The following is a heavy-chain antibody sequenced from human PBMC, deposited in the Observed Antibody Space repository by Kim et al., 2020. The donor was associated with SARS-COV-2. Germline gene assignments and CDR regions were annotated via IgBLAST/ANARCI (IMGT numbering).Heavy chain of an antibody. D-gene: IGHD6-19*01. CDR2: ISWNSGSI. CDR1: GFTFGDYA. J-gene: IGHJ6*02. CDR3: AKAGVSGWAIPYYYYGMDV. Sequence: GGSLRLSCAASGFTFGDYAMHWVRQAPGKGLEWVSGISWNSGSIGYADSVKGRFTISRDNAKNSLYLQMNSLRAEDTALYYCAKAGVSGWAIPYYYYGMDVWGQGTTVTVSS. V-gene: IGHV3-9*01.